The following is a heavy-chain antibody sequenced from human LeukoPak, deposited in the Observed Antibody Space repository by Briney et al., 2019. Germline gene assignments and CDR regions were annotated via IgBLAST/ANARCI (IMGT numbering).Heavy chain of an antibody. CDR1: GYTFTSYD. Sequence: ASVKASCKASGYTFTSYDINWVRQATGQGLEWMGWMNPNSGNTGYAQKFQGRVTMTRNTSISTAYMELSSLRSEDTAVYYCARSLFIAARPFDPWGQGTLVTVSS. CDR3: ARSLFIAARPFDP. J-gene: IGHJ5*02. V-gene: IGHV1-8*01. CDR2: MNPNSGNT. D-gene: IGHD6-6*01.